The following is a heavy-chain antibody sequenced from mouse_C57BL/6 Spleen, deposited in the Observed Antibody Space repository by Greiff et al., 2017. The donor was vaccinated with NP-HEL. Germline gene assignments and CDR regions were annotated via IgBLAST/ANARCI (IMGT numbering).Heavy chain of an antibody. J-gene: IGHJ4*01. Sequence: VHLVESGPGLVQPSQSLSITCTVSGFSLTSYGVHWVRQSPGKGLEWLGVIWRGGSTDYNAAFMSRLSITKDNSKSQVFFKMNSLQADDTAIYYCAKGTYGNLYAMDYWGQGTSVTVSS. V-gene: IGHV2-5*01. CDR3: AKGTYGNLYAMDY. CDR1: GFSLTSYG. CDR2: IWRGGST. D-gene: IGHD2-1*01.